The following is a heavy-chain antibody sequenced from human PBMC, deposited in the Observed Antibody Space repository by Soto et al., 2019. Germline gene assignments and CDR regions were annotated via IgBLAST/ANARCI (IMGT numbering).Heavy chain of an antibody. CDR3: TTDSYSTIIDVRFDF. V-gene: IGHV3-15*07. CDR2: IKSGGAT. CDR1: GFVFRNAW. Sequence: EVQLVASGGGLVKPGGSLRLSCAASGFVFRNAWINWVRQAPGKGLEWVGRIKSGGATDFAALARGRFAITRDDSRNMAYMQMNNLDTEDTAVYYCTTDSYSTIIDVRFDFWGQGALVTVSS. D-gene: IGHD3-22*01. J-gene: IGHJ4*02.